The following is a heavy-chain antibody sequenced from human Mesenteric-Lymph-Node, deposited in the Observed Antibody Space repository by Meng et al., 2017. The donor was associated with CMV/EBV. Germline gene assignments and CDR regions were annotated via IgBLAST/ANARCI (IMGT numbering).Heavy chain of an antibody. D-gene: IGHD1-1*01. CDR1: GGTFRRYY. Sequence: LSGGGCGGTFRRYYWSWVRRPQGEELGWIGEDYHTENKNYNPSLESRVTMSIDKSKNQFSLKLSSVAAADTAVFYCARLLEGTFDPWGQGTLVTVSS. V-gene: IGHV4-34*01. J-gene: IGHJ5*02. CDR2: DYHTENK. CDR3: ARLLEGTFDP.